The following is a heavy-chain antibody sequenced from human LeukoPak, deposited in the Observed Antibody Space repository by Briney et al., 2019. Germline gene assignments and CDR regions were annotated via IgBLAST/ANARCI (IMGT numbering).Heavy chain of an antibody. Sequence: GSSVKASCKASGGTFSSYAISWVRQAPGQGLEWMGGIIPIFGTANYAQKFQGRVTITADESTSTAYMELSSLRSEDTAVYYCARDLVRGSYQYYFDYWGQGTLVTVSS. V-gene: IGHV1-69*01. D-gene: IGHD1-26*01. CDR1: GGTFSSYA. CDR2: IIPIFGTA. CDR3: ARDLVRGSYQYYFDY. J-gene: IGHJ4*02.